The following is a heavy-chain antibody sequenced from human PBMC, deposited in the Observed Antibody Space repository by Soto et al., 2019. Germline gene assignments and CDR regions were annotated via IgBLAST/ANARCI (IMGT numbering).Heavy chain of an antibody. CDR3: ARDPQITMIVVVPYYYGMDV. V-gene: IGHV3-30-3*01. D-gene: IGHD3-22*01. Sequence: QVQLVESGGGVVQPGRSLRLSCAASGFTFSSYAMHWVRQAPGKGLEWVAVISYDGSNKYYADSVKGRFTISRDNSKNTLYLQMNSLRAEDTAVYYCARDPQITMIVVVPYYYGMDVW. J-gene: IGHJ6*01. CDR1: GFTFSSYA. CDR2: ISYDGSNK.